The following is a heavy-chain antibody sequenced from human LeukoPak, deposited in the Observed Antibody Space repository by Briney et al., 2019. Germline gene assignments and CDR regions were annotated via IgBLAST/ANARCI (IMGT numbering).Heavy chain of an antibody. J-gene: IGHJ4*02. CDR1: GGSFSGYY. Sequence: SETLSLTCAAYGGSFSGYYWSWTRQPPGKGLEWIGEINHSGSTNYNPSLKSRVTISVDTSKNQFSLKLSSVTAADTAVYYCARSGMIVVVMDYWGQGTLVTVSS. D-gene: IGHD3-22*01. CDR3: ARSGMIVVVMDY. CDR2: INHSGST. V-gene: IGHV4-34*01.